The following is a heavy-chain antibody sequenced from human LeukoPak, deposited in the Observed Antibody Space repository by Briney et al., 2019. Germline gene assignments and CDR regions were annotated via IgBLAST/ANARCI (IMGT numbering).Heavy chain of an antibody. CDR2: ISSSSSYV. CDR3: ARAYSSSSNNWFDP. V-gene: IGHV3-21*01. J-gene: IGHJ5*02. CDR1: GFTFSSYS. Sequence: GGSLRLSCAASGFTFSSYSMNWVRQAPGKGLEWVSSISSSSSYVYYADSVKGRFTISRDNAKNSLYLQMNSLRAEDTAVYYCARAYSSSSNNWFDPWGQGTLVTVSS. D-gene: IGHD6-13*01.